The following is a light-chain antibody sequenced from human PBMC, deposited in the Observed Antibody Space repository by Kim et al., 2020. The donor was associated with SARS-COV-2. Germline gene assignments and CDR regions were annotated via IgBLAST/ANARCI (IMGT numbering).Light chain of an antibody. CDR2: GAS. J-gene: IGKJ2*01. Sequence: LSPGERATLSCRASQSVSSTYLAWYQQKAGQAPRLLIYGASSRAAGIPDRFSGSGSGTDFALTISRLEPEDVAVYYCQQYGTSHYTFGQGTKLEIK. CDR3: QQYGTSHYT. V-gene: IGKV3-20*01. CDR1: QSVSSTY.